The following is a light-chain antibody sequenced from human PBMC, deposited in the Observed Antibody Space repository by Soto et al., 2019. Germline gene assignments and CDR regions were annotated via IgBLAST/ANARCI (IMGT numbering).Light chain of an antibody. Sequence: EIVCTRAPSTRSFSPGERATPSCRASQSVSNNYLAWYQHRPGQSPRLLIYATSSRATGIPDRFTGGGAGTGFTLTISRLEPEDSAVYYCQQYGSSPTFGGGTKVDIK. CDR2: ATS. J-gene: IGKJ4*01. CDR3: QQYGSSPT. V-gene: IGKV3-20*01. CDR1: QSVSNNY.